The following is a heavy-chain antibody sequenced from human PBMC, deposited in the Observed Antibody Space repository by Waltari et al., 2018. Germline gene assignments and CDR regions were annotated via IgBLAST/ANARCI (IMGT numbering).Heavy chain of an antibody. CDR1: GGSFSGYY. V-gene: IGHV4-34*01. D-gene: IGHD3-3*01. J-gene: IGHJ3*02. Sequence: QVQLQQWGAGLLNPSETLSLTCAVYGGSFSGYYWSWIRQPPGKGLEWIGEINHSGSTNYNPSLKSRVTISVDTSKNQFSLKLSSVTAADTAVYYCARDGVAGAFDIWGQGTMVTVSS. CDR2: INHSGST. CDR3: ARDGVAGAFDI.